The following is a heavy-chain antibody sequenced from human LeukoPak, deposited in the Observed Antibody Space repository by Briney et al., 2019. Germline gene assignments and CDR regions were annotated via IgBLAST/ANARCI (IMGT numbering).Heavy chain of an antibody. V-gene: IGHV3-23*01. CDR3: ARDSPYDSSGWYYFDY. CDR2: MSGSGGRT. J-gene: IGHJ4*02. D-gene: IGHD3-22*01. Sequence: GGSLRLSCAASGFTFNTYAMSWVRQAPGKGLEWVSAMSGSGGRTYYADSVKGRFTISRDNSKNTLYLQMNSLRSDDTAVYYCARDSPYDSSGWYYFDYWGQGTLVTVSS. CDR1: GFTFNTYA.